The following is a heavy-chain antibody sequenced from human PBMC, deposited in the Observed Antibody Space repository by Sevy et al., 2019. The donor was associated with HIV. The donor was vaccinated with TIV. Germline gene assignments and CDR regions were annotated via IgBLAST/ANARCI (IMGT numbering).Heavy chain of an antibody. J-gene: IGHJ4*02. CDR3: ARXGXTXPXXX. Sequence: GGSLRLSCAASGFTFSKYSMSWVRQPPGKGLEWVSTLSFGCGEINYADSVKGRFTISRDNSKSSVYLQMNNLRPEDTAVYYCARXGXTXPXXXWGQGTLVTVSS. CDR2: LSFGCGEI. D-gene: IGHD2-8*01. CDR1: GFTFSKYS. V-gene: IGHV3-23*01.